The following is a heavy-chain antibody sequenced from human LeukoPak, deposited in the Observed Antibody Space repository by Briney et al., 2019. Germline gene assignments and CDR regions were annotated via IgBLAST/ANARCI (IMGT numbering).Heavy chain of an antibody. CDR2: IYHSGST. V-gene: IGHV4-30-2*01. CDR3: ARVRDGYNQFDY. J-gene: IGHJ4*02. D-gene: IGHD5-24*01. CDR1: GGSISSGGYF. Sequence: PSQTLSLTCAVSGGSISSGGYFWSWIRQPPGKGLEWIGYIYHSGSTYYNPSLKSRVTISADRSKNQFSLKLSSVTAADTAVYYCARVRDGYNQFDYWGQGTLVTVSS.